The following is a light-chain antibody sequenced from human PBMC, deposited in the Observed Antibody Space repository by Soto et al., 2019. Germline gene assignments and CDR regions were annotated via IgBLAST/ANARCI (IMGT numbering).Light chain of an antibody. CDR2: GAS. CDR3: QQYGSSLFT. V-gene: IGKV3-20*01. CDR1: QSVSSSY. J-gene: IGKJ3*01. Sequence: EIVLTQSPGTLSLSPGERATLSCRASQSVSSSYLAWYQQKPGQAPRLLIYGASSTATGIPDRFSGSGSGTDVSLTISSLEPADFAVSYCQQYGSSLFTFGPGTKVDIK.